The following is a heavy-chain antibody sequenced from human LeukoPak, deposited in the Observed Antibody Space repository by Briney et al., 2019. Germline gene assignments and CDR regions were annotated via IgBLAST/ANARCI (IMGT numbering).Heavy chain of an antibody. CDR3: ARLLPPYYYYGMDV. CDR1: GFTFSDYY. V-gene: IGHV3-11*01. Sequence: GGSLRLSCAASGFTFSDYYISWIRQAPGKGLEWVSYISSSGSTIYYADSVKGRFTISRDNAKNSLYLQMNSLRAEDTAVYYCARLLPPYYYYGMDVWGQGTTVTVSS. CDR2: ISSSGSTI. J-gene: IGHJ6*02.